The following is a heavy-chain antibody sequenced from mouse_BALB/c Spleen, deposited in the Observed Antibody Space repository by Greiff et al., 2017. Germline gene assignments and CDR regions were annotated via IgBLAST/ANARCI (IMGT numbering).Heavy chain of an antibody. Sequence: EVNVVESGGGLVQPGGSLKLSCAASGFTFSSYGMSWVRQTPDKRLELVATINSNGGSTYYPDSVKGRFTISRDNAKNTLYLQMSSLKSEDTAMYYCAREIHDRYDDGGYFDVWGAGTTVTVSS. D-gene: IGHD2-14*01. CDR1: GFTFSSYG. CDR3: AREIHDRYDDGGYFDV. V-gene: IGHV5-6-3*01. J-gene: IGHJ1*01. CDR2: INSNGGST.